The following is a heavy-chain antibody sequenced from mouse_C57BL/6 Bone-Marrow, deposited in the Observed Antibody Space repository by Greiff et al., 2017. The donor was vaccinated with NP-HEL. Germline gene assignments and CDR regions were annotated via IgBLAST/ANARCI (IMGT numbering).Heavy chain of an antibody. Sequence: VQLVESGPGLVQPSKSLSITCTVSGFSLTSYGVHWVRQSPGKGLEWLGVIWSGGSTDYNAAFISSLSITKDKSKSQVFFKMNSLPADDTAIYYCARKGYGNSFAYWGQGTLVTVSA. CDR1: GFSLTSYG. D-gene: IGHD2-1*01. CDR3: ARKGYGNSFAY. CDR2: IWSGGST. J-gene: IGHJ3*01. V-gene: IGHV2-2*01.